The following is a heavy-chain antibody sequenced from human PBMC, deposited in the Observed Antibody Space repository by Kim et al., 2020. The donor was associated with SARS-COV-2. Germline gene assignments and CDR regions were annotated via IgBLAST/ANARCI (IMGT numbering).Heavy chain of an antibody. CDR2: IWYDGSNK. CDR3: ARDSYYYDSSGYYYSPWYYYGMDF. J-gene: IGHJ6*02. D-gene: IGHD3-22*01. CDR1: GFTFSSYG. Sequence: GGSLRLSCAASGFTFSSYGMHWVRQAPGKGLEWVAVIWYDGSNKYYADSVKGRFTISRDNSKNTLYLQMTSLRAEDTGVYYCARDSYYYDSSGYYYSPWYYYGMDFWGQRTTVTVSS. V-gene: IGHV3-33*08.